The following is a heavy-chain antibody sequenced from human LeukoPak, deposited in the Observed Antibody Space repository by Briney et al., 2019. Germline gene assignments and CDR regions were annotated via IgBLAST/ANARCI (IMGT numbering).Heavy chain of an antibody. Sequence: PGGSLRLSCAASGFTFSSYWMSWVRQAPGKGLEWVANIKQDGSEKYYVDSVKGRFTISRDNAKNSPYLQMNSLRAEDTAVYYCARASLYYYDSSGYLTWGQGTLVTVSS. CDR2: IKQDGSEK. V-gene: IGHV3-7*01. CDR3: ARASLYYYDSSGYLT. D-gene: IGHD3-22*01. J-gene: IGHJ4*02. CDR1: GFTFSSYW.